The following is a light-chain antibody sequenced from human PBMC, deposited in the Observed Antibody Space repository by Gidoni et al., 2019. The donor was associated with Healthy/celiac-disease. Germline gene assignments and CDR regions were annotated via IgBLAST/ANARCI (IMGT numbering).Light chain of an antibody. Sequence: GTLACRASQSVSSSYLAWYQQKPGQAPRLLIYGASSKATGLPDRFSCSGSGTDFTLTISRLEPDDFAVYYCQQYGSSPRTFGQGTKVEIK. CDR3: QQYGSSPRT. CDR2: GAS. V-gene: IGKV3-20*01. J-gene: IGKJ1*01. CDR1: QSVSSSY.